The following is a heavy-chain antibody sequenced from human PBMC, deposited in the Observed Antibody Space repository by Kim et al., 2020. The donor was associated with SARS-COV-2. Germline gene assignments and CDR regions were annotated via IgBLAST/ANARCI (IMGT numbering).Heavy chain of an antibody. CDR3: ARDRGYYDAFDI. V-gene: IGHV1-18*01. D-gene: IGHD3-22*01. J-gene: IGHJ3*02. Sequence: NYAQKLQGRVTMTTDTSTSTAYMELRSLRSDDTAVYYCARDRGYYDAFDIWGQGTMVTVSS.